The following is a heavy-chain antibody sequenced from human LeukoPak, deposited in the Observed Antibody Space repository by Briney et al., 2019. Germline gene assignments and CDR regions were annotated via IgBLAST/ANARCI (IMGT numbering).Heavy chain of an antibody. CDR2: ISGSGAST. CDR3: ATDRGWRTSGYYLYYFEY. CDR1: GFTFTNYA. Sequence: GGSLRLSCAASGFTFTNYAMSWVRQAPGKGLEWVSAISGSGASTYYADSVKGRFTISRDNSKNTLYLQMNSLRVEDTALYYCATDRGWRTSGYYLYYFEYWGQGTLVTYS. D-gene: IGHD3-3*01. V-gene: IGHV3-23*01. J-gene: IGHJ4*02.